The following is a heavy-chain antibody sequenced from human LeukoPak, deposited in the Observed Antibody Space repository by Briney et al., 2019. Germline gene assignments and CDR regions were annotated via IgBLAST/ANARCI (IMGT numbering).Heavy chain of an antibody. Sequence: ASVKVSCKASGYTFTGYYMHWVRQAPGQGLEWMGWINPNNGGTNYAQKFRGRVTMTRDTSISTAYMELSRLRSDDTAVYYCARGQQWLAQDYWGQGTLVTVSS. CDR3: ARGQQWLAQDY. CDR2: INPNNGGT. D-gene: IGHD6-19*01. J-gene: IGHJ4*02. V-gene: IGHV1-2*02. CDR1: GYTFTGYY.